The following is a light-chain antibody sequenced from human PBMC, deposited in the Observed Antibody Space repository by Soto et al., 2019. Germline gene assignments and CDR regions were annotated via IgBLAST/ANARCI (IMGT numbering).Light chain of an antibody. CDR2: KAS. CDR1: QSISSW. J-gene: IGKJ5*01. CDR3: QQSYSTQIT. V-gene: IGKV1-5*03. Sequence: DIQMTQSPSTLSASVGDRVTITCRASQSISSWLAWYQQKPGKAPKLLIYKASSLESGVPSRFSGSGSGTEFTLTISSLQPDDFATYYCQQSYSTQITFGQGTRLEI.